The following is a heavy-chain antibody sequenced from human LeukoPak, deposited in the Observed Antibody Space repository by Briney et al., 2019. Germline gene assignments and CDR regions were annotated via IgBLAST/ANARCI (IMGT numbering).Heavy chain of an antibody. CDR2: IIPIFGTA. CDR3: ARKLTYYYDSSGYYGNWFDP. V-gene: IGHV1-69*13. CDR1: GGTFSSYA. D-gene: IGHD3-22*01. Sequence: SVTVSCKASGGTFSSYAISWVRQAPGQGLEWMGGIIPIFGTANYAQKFQGRVTITADESTSTAYMELSSLRSEDTAVYYCARKLTYYYDSSGYYGNWFDPWGQGTLVTVSS. J-gene: IGHJ5*02.